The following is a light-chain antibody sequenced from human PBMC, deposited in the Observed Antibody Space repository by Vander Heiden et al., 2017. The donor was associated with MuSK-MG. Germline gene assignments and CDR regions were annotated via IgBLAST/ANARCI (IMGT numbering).Light chain of an antibody. CDR3: SSYTSSSTRHVV. J-gene: IGLJ2*01. V-gene: IGLV2-14*01. CDR2: DVS. Sequence: QSALTQPVSGSGSPGQSITISCTGTSSDVGGYNYVSWYHQHPGKAPNLMIYDVSNRPSWVSNRFSGSKSGNTASLTISGLQAEDEADYYCSSYTSSSTRHVVFGGGTKLTVL. CDR1: SSDVGGYNY.